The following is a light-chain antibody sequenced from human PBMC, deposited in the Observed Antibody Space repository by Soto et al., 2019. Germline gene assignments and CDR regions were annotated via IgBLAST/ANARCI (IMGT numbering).Light chain of an antibody. J-gene: IGLJ3*02. Sequence: QFALTQPRSVSGSPGQSVTISCTGTSSDVGGHNYVSWYQQHPGKAPKFMIYDVSKRPSGVPDRFSGSKSGNTASLTISGLQAEDEADYYCCSYAGRYTWVFGGGTKLTVL. CDR3: CSYAGRYTWV. CDR1: SSDVGGHNY. CDR2: DVS. V-gene: IGLV2-11*01.